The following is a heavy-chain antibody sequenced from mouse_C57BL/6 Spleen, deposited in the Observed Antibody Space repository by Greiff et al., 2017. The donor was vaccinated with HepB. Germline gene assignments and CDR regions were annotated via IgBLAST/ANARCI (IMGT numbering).Heavy chain of an antibody. D-gene: IGHD2-4*01. V-gene: IGHV1-52*01. CDR1: GYTFTSYW. Sequence: QVQLQQPGAELVRPGSSVKLSCKASGYTFTSYWMHWVKQRPIQGLEWIGNIDPSDSETHYNQKFKDKATLTVDKSSSTAYMQLSSLTSEDSAVYYCARGTYEYNWYFDVWGTGTTVTVSS. J-gene: IGHJ1*03. CDR3: ARGTYEYNWYFDV. CDR2: IDPSDSET.